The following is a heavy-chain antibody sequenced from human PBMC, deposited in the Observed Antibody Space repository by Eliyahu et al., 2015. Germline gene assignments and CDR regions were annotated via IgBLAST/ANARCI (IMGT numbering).Heavy chain of an antibody. CDR1: GGSISSXSYY. Sequence: QLQLQESGPGLVKPSETLSLTCTVXGGSISSXSYYWGWIRQPPGKGLEWIGSIYYSGXTYYNPSLKSRVTISVDTSKNQFSLKLSSVTAADTAVYYCARQDYTHHAFDYWGQGTLVTVSS. CDR3: ARQDYTHHAFDY. D-gene: IGHD4-11*01. J-gene: IGHJ4*02. V-gene: IGHV4-39*01. CDR2: IYYSGXT.